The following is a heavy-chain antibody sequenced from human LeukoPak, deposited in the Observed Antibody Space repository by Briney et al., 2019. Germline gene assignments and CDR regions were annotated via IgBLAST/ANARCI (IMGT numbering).Heavy chain of an antibody. J-gene: IGHJ3*02. CDR1: GFTFSSYG. CDR2: ISYDGSNK. D-gene: IGHD3-3*01. Sequence: GGSLRLSCAASGFTFSSYGMHWVRQAPGKGLEWVAVISYDGSNKYYADSVKGRFTISRDNSKNTLYLQMNSLRAEDTAVYYCARVRLVASGAFDIWGQGTMVTVSS. CDR3: ARVRLVASGAFDI. V-gene: IGHV3-30*03.